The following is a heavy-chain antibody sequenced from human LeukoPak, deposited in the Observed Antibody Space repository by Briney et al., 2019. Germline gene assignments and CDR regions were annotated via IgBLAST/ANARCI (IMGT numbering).Heavy chain of an antibody. D-gene: IGHD6-13*01. Sequence: ASVKVSCKASGYTFTSYGISWVRQAPGQGLEWMGWISTYNGNTNYAQKLQGRVTMTTDTSTSTAYMELRSLRSDDTAVYYCARVRLDVAAAGTDFDCWGQGTLVTVSS. V-gene: IGHV1-18*01. J-gene: IGHJ4*02. CDR1: GYTFTSYG. CDR2: ISTYNGNT. CDR3: ARVRLDVAAAGTDFDC.